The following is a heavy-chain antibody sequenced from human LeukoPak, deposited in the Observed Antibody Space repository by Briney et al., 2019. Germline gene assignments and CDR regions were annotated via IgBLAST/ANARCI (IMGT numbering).Heavy chain of an antibody. CDR3: ASDSSGYSGSGAFDI. V-gene: IGHV3-48*03. J-gene: IGHJ3*02. Sequence: GGSLRLSCAASGFTFSSYEMNWVRQAPGKGLEWVSYISSSGSTIYYADSVKGRFTISRDNAKNSLYLQMNSLRAEDTAVYYCASDSSGYSGSGAFDIWGQGTMVTVSS. D-gene: IGHD3-22*01. CDR2: ISSSGSTI. CDR1: GFTFSSYE.